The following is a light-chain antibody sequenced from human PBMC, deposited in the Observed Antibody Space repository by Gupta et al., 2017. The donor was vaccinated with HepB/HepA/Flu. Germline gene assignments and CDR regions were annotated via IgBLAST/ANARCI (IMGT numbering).Light chain of an antibody. CDR3: ASWDDSRNGYV. CDR1: RSSIGSNT. V-gene: IGLV1-44*01. Sequence: QAVLTQPPSASGTPGQRVTISCSGSRSSIGSNTVNWYQQVPGTAPKLLMHNNNQRPSGVPDRFSGSKSGTSASLAISGLQAEDETDYYCASWDDSRNGYVFGTGTKVTVL. J-gene: IGLJ1*01. CDR2: NNN.